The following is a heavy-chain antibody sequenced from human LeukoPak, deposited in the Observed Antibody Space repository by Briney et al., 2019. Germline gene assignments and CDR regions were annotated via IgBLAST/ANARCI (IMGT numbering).Heavy chain of an antibody. CDR3: AILATRGPKDC. Sequence: GGSLRLSCAASGFTFSSYEMNWVRQAPGQGLEWVAYISSSGSNIYYADSVRGRFTISRDNAKNSLYLQMNTLRVEDTAVYYCAILATRGPKDCWGQGTLVTVSS. V-gene: IGHV3-48*03. CDR1: GFTFSSYE. CDR2: ISSSGSNI. J-gene: IGHJ4*02. D-gene: IGHD1-26*01.